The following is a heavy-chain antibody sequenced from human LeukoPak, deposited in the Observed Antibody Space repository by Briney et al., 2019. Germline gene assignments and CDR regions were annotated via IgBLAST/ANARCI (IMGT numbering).Heavy chain of an antibody. Sequence: SETLSLTCTVSGRSISLGYYWGWIRQPPGKGLEWIGSVFHDGSTHYNPSLQSRATISVDTSKNQFSLKLTSVTAADTAVYYCTRAASSGPLFTYHMDVWGKGTTVTVSS. V-gene: IGHV4-38-2*02. J-gene: IGHJ6*03. CDR2: VFHDGST. CDR3: TRAASSGPLFTYHMDV. D-gene: IGHD3-22*01. CDR1: GRSISLGYY.